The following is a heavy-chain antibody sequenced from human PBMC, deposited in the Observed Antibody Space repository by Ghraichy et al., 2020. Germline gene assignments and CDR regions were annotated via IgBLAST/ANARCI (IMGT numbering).Heavy chain of an antibody. Sequence: ASVKVSCKASGYTFTNYGISWVRQAPGQGLEWMGWISTRREKANYAQNFEGRVTMTTDTATTTVYMELRSLIFDDTAVYHCARGLYGFAFDLWGQGTMVTVAS. V-gene: IGHV1-18*04. J-gene: IGHJ3*01. CDR2: ISTRREKA. D-gene: IGHD4-17*01. CDR3: ARGLYGFAFDL. CDR1: GYTFTNYG.